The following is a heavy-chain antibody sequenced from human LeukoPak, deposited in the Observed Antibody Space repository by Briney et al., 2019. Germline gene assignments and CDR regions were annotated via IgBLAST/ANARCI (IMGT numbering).Heavy chain of an antibody. CDR2: ISYDGSNK. J-gene: IGHJ4*02. Sequence: GGSLRLSCAASGFTFSSYAMHWVRQAPGKGLEWVAVISYDGSNKYYADSVKGRFTISRDNSKNTLYLQMDSLRAEDTAVYYCARDDSSGSYWGQGTLVTVSS. CDR3: ARDDSSGSY. D-gene: IGHD3-22*01. CDR1: GFTFSSYA. V-gene: IGHV3-30-3*01.